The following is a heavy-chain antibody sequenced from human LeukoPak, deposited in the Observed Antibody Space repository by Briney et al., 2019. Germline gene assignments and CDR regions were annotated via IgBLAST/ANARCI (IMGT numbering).Heavy chain of an antibody. CDR2: ISYDGSNK. CDR3: ARDPKGDYENNNYYYGMDV. CDR1: GFTFSSYA. D-gene: IGHD3-16*01. V-gene: IGHV3-30*04. Sequence: GGSLRLSCAASGFTFSSYAMHWVRQAPGKGLEWVAVISYDGSNKYYADSVKGRFTISRDNSKNTLYLQMNSLRAEDTAVYYGARDPKGDYENNNYYYGMDVWAKGPRSPSPQ. J-gene: IGHJ6*04.